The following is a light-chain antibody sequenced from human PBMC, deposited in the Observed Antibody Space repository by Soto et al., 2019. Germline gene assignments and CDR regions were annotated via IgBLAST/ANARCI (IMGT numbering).Light chain of an antibody. V-gene: IGKV3-20*01. CDR2: GTS. Sequence: EIVLTQSPGTLSLSPGERATLSCRASQSVSSSYLAWYQQKPGQAPRLLIYGTSNRATAIPDRFSGSGSGTDFTFTISRLEPEDFAVYYCLQYGSSSWTFGQGTKVEIK. CDR3: LQYGSSSWT. J-gene: IGKJ1*01. CDR1: QSVSSSY.